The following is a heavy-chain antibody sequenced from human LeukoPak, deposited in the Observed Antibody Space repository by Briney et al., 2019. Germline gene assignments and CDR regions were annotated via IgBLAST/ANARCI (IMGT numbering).Heavy chain of an antibody. J-gene: IGHJ5*02. Sequence: PSETLSLTCTVSGGSISSSSYYWGWIRQPPGKGLEWIGEINQSGSTNYNPSLKSRVTISVDTSKKQFSLKLKSVTAADTAVYYCARTNLRYFRVAGGWFDPWGQGTLVTVSS. V-gene: IGHV4-39*07. CDR3: ARTNLRYFRVAGGWFDP. CDR1: GGSISSSSYY. CDR2: INQSGST. D-gene: IGHD3-9*01.